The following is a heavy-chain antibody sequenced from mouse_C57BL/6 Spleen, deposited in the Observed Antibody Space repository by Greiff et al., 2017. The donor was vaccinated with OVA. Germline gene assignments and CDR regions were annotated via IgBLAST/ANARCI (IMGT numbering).Heavy chain of an antibody. D-gene: IGHD2-4*01. J-gene: IGHJ2*01. CDR1: GFTFSSYG. CDR3: ARHYDYDYFDY. CDR2: ISSGGSYT. Sequence: EVQVVESGGDLVKPGGSLKLSCAASGFTFSSYGMSWVRQTPDKRLEWVANISSGGSYTYYPDSVKGRFTISRDNAKNTLYLQMSSLKSEDTAMYYCARHYDYDYFDYWGQGTTLTVSS. V-gene: IGHV5-6*01.